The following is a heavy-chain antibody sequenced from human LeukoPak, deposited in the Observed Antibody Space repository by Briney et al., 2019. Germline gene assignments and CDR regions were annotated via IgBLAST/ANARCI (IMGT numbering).Heavy chain of an antibody. CDR3: ARRYGRAAADPDLGY. J-gene: IGHJ4*02. Sequence: PGGSLRLSCAASGFTFSSYWMSWVRQAPGKGLEWVANIKQDGSEKYYVDSVKGRFTISRDNAKNSLYLQMNSLRAEDTAVYYCARRYGRAAADPDLGYWGQGTLVTVSS. D-gene: IGHD6-13*01. CDR2: IKQDGSEK. V-gene: IGHV3-7*01. CDR1: GFTFSSYW.